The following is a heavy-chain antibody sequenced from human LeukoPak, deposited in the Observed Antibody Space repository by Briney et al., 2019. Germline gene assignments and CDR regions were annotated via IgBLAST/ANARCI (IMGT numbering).Heavy chain of an antibody. CDR1: GGSISSYY. D-gene: IGHD1-7*01. CDR2: IYTSGST. J-gene: IGHJ3*02. Sequence: SETLSLTCTVSGGSISSYYWSWVRQPAGKGLEWIGRIYTSGSTNYNPSLKSRITMSVDTSKNQFSLKLSSVTAADTAVYYCASRYNWNYGAFDIWGQGTMVTVSS. V-gene: IGHV4-4*07. CDR3: ASRYNWNYGAFDI.